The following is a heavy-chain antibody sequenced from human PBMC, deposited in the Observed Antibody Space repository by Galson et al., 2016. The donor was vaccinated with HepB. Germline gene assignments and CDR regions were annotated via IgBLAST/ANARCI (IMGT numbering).Heavy chain of an antibody. D-gene: IGHD2-2*02. CDR1: GFSLNTGGMC. Sequence: PALVKPTQTLTLTCTFSGFSLNTGGMCVSWVRQPPGKALEWLALIDWDDDKYYSVSLKTRLTISKDTSKNQVVLAMTNMDPVDTATYYCARRRVIPAAIWGLDVWGKGTTVTVSS. J-gene: IGHJ6*04. CDR2: IDWDDDK. V-gene: IGHV2-70*20. CDR3: ARRRVIPAAIWGLDV.